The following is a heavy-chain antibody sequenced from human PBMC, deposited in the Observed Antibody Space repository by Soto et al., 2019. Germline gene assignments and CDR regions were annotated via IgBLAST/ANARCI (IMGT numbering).Heavy chain of an antibody. CDR3: ATSYGSGYRAFDS. J-gene: IGHJ4*02. Sequence: QVQLVQSGADVQRPGSSVRVSCKASGDTFNFYSINWVRQAPGLGLQWMGRINPILSMSNYAPRFQGRVTMTADKSPGTAYMVLSSLRSEDTAMYYCATSYGSGYRAFDSWGQGALVTVSS. V-gene: IGHV1-69*02. D-gene: IGHD3-10*01. CDR1: GDTFNFYS. CDR2: INPILSMS.